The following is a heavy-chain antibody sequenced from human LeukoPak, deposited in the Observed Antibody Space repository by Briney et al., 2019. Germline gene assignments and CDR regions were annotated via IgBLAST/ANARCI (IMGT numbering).Heavy chain of an antibody. V-gene: IGHV3-9*01. CDR3: AKTGSFDYFDS. J-gene: IGHJ4*02. CDR2: ISWNSGSI. D-gene: IGHD3-10*01. CDR1: GFTFDDYA. Sequence: GGSLRLSCAASGFTFDDYAMHWVRQAPGKGLEWVSGISWNSGSIGYADSVKGRITISRDNAKNSLYLQMNSLRAEDTALYYCAKTGSFDYFDSWGRGTLVTVSS.